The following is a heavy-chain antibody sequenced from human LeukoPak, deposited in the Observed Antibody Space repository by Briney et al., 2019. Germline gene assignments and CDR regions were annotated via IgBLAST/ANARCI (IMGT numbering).Heavy chain of an antibody. CDR1: GYTFSDYY. J-gene: IGHJ6*02. Sequence: EASVTVSFKASGYTFSDYYMHWVRQAPGQGLEWLGWINPNSGGANYAQKFQGRVTMTRDTSISTAYMEVSRLSSDDTAVYYCARGEGWNYGMDVWGQGATVTVSS. CDR3: ARGEGWNYGMDV. D-gene: IGHD2-15*01. V-gene: IGHV1-2*02. CDR2: INPNSGGA.